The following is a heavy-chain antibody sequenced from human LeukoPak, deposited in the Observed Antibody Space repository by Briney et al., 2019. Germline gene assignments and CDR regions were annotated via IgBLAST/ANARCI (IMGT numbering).Heavy chain of an antibody. Sequence: SETLSLTCTVSGGSISSSSFYWRWIRQPPRKGLEWVGTIYSTGSTYYNPSLKSRVTISVDKSKNQFSLRLSSVAAADTAVYYCARRGTGGRSVDCWGQGTLVTVSS. V-gene: IGHV4-39*01. D-gene: IGHD1-1*01. CDR1: GGSISSSSFY. CDR3: ARRGTGGRSVDC. J-gene: IGHJ4*02. CDR2: IYSTGST.